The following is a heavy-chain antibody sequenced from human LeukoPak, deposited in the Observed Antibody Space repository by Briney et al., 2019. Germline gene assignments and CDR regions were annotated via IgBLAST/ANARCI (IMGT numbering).Heavy chain of an antibody. D-gene: IGHD3-10*01. V-gene: IGHV3-74*01. CDR1: GFTFSSYW. Sequence: QPGGSLRLSCAASGFTFSSYWMHWVRQPPGKGLVWLSRISTDGRSTYYADSVKGRFTISRDNARNTLYLQMNSLRAEDTAVYCCLRDLIRGDQGTLVTVSS. CDR2: ISTDGRST. J-gene: IGHJ4*02. CDR3: LRDLIR.